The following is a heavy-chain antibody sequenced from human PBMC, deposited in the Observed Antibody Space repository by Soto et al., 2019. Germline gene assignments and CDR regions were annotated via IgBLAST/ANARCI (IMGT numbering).Heavy chain of an antibody. D-gene: IGHD2-15*01. V-gene: IGHV3-73*01. CDR3: TRHLVDY. J-gene: IGHJ4*02. CDR1: GFSFSVSA. CDR2: IRSKANSYAT. Sequence: PGGSLRLSCAASGFSFSVSAMHWVRQASGKGLEWVGRIRSKANSYATAYAESVSGRFTISRDDSKNTAYLQMNSLKTEDTAVYYCTRHLVDYWGQGTLVTVSS.